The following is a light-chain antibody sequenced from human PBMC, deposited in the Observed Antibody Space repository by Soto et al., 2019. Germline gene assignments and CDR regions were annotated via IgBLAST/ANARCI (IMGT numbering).Light chain of an antibody. CDR3: ASYTTDSTLV. CDR2: DVN. Sequence: QSALIQPASVSGSPGHSITISCSGTSSDLGTFDYVSWYQLLPGKAPQLIIFDVNSRPSGTSSRFPGSKSGNTASLTISGLQATDEAHYYCASYTTDSTLVFGGGTKLTVL. CDR1: SSDLGTFDY. J-gene: IGLJ3*02. V-gene: IGLV2-14*01.